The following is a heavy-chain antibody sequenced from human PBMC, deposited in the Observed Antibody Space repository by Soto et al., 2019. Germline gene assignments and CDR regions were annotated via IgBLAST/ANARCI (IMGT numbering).Heavy chain of an antibody. CDR1: GYSFTSYW. CDR3: ARHGYSSGWNWFDP. CDR2: IYPGDSDT. Sequence: GGSLRLSCKGSGYSFTSYWIGWVRQMPGKGLEWMGIIYPGDSDTRYSPSFQGQVTISADKSISTAYLQWSSLKASDTAMYYCARHGYSSGWNWFDPWGQGTLVTVSS. D-gene: IGHD6-19*01. V-gene: IGHV5-51*01. J-gene: IGHJ5*02.